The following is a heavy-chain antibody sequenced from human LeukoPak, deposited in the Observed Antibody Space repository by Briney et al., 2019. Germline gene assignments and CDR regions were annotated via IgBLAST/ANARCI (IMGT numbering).Heavy chain of an antibody. CDR2: LSSSSSVS. CDR1: GFTFSTYA. Sequence: GGSLRLSCAASGFTFSTYAMDWVRQAPGKGLEWVSYLSSSSSVSYHADSVKGRFTISRDNAKNSRYLQMNSLRAEDTAVYYCARDLSGIAGYTYGRGIDYWGQGTLVTVSS. CDR3: ARDLSGIAGYTYGRGIDY. V-gene: IGHV3-48*01. J-gene: IGHJ4*02. D-gene: IGHD5-18*01.